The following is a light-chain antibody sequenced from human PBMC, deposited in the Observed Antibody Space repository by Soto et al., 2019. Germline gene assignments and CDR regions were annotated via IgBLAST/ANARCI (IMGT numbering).Light chain of an antibody. CDR1: QSIANR. J-gene: IGKJ1*01. CDR2: GAS. Sequence: DIQLTQSPSILSASGGDRVTITCRASQSIANRLAWYQQKPGKTPKLLIYGASTLESGVPSRFSGSGSGTEFTLTINSLQTDDFATYYCQQYNSWTFGQGTKVDIK. V-gene: IGKV1-5*01. CDR3: QQYNSWT.